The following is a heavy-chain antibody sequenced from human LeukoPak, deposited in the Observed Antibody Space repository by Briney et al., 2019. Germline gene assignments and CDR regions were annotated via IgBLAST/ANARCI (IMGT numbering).Heavy chain of an antibody. V-gene: IGHV4-34*01. CDR3: ARGLPYYYDSSGYYLSSYYYYYDMDV. CDR2: INHSGST. Sequence: SETPSLTCAVYGGSFRGYYWSWLRQPPGKGLEWIGEINHSGSTNYNPSLKSRVTISVDTSKNQFSLKLSSVTAADTAVYYCARGLPYYYDSSGYYLSSYYYYYDMDVWGQGTTVTVSS. D-gene: IGHD3-22*01. J-gene: IGHJ6*02. CDR1: GGSFRGYY.